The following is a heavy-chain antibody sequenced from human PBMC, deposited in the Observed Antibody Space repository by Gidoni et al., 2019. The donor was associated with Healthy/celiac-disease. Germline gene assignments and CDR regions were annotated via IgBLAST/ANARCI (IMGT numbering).Heavy chain of an antibody. D-gene: IGHD4-17*01. J-gene: IGHJ2*01. Sequence: VQLVESGGGLVQPGGSLSLSCAASGFPFSSYDMHWVRQATGNGLEWVAAIGTAGDTDYPGSVKGRFTISRENAKNSLYLQMNSLRAGDTAVYYCARGARNDYGDYWYFDLWGRGTLVTVSS. CDR2: IGTAGDT. CDR1: GFPFSSYD. V-gene: IGHV3-13*01. CDR3: ARGARNDYGDYWYFDL.